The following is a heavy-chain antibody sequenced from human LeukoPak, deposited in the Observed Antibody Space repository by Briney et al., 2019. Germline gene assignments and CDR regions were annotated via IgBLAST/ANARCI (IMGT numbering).Heavy chain of an antibody. CDR3: ASPDLYCTNGVCLIDY. D-gene: IGHD2-8*01. V-gene: IGHV3-21*01. Sequence: GGSLRLSCAASGFTFSSYSMNWVRQAPGKGLELVSSISSSSSYIYYADSVKGRFTISRDNAKNSLYLQMNSLRAEDTAVYYCASPDLYCTNGVCLIDYRGQGTLVTVSS. CDR2: ISSSSSYI. CDR1: GFTFSSYS. J-gene: IGHJ4*02.